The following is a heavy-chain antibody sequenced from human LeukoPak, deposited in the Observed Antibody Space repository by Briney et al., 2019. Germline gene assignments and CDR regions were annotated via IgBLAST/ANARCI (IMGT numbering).Heavy chain of an antibody. V-gene: IGHV1-69*01. CDR1: GGTFSSYA. Sequence: SVKVSCKASGGTFSSYAISWVRQAPGQGLEWMGGIIPIFGTANYAQKLQGRVTVTADESTSTAYMELSSLRSEDTAVYYCASSPEGGGDYEPFDYWGQGTLVTVSS. J-gene: IGHJ4*02. CDR2: IIPIFGTA. D-gene: IGHD4-17*01. CDR3: ASSPEGGGDYEPFDY.